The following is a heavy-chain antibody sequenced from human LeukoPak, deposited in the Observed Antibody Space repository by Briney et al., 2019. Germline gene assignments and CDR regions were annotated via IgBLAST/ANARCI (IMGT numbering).Heavy chain of an antibody. CDR1: GFSFSDSY. CDR2: ISSSSTYI. J-gene: IGHJ4*02. Sequence: GGSLRLSCAASGFSFSDSYMSWIRQAPGKGLEWVSYISSSSTYINYADSVKGRFTISRDNAKNSLYLQVNSLRDEDTAVYYCARRSSAYYYAFDYWGQGTLVTVSS. V-gene: IGHV3-11*06. CDR3: ARRSSAYYYAFDY. D-gene: IGHD3-22*01.